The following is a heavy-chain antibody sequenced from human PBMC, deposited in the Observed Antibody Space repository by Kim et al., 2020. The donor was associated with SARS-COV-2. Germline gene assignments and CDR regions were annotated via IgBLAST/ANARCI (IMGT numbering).Heavy chain of an antibody. CDR2: ILSNTDGGTT. Sequence: GGSLRLSCAVSGFTFSQAWMSWVRQAPGKGLEWVGRILSNTDGGTTEYAAPVKGRFSISRDDSKNTLYLQMNSLKTEDAAIYYCTTDQMNSFAYWGQGTL. CDR3: TTDQMNSFAY. D-gene: IGHD1-7*01. CDR1: GFTFSQAW. V-gene: IGHV3-15*01. J-gene: IGHJ4*02.